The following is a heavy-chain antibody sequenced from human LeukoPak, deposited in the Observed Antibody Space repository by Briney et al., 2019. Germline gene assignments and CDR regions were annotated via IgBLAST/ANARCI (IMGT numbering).Heavy chain of an antibody. CDR2: IIPIFGTA. J-gene: IGHJ5*02. V-gene: IGHV1-69*13. D-gene: IGHD2-21*02. CDR3: ARSGKWVVTAQNWFDP. Sequence: SVKVSGKASGGTFSSYAISWVRQAPGQGLEWMGGIIPIFGTANYAQKFQGRVTITVDESTSTAYMELSSLRSEDTAVYYCARSGKWVVTAQNWFDPWGQGTLVTVSS. CDR1: GGTFSSYA.